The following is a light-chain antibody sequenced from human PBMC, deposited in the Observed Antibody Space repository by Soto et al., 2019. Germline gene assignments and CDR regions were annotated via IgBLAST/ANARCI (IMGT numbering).Light chain of an antibody. CDR1: QSVSNNY. CDR3: QQYGSSGT. V-gene: IGKV3-20*01. CDR2: GAS. Sequence: VVSTQSPATLSLSPGERATLSCRASQSVSNNYLAWCQQKPGQAPRLLIYGASTRATGIPDRLSGSGSGTDFTLTISRLEPEDFAVYYCQQYGSSGTFGQGTKVDIK. J-gene: IGKJ1*01.